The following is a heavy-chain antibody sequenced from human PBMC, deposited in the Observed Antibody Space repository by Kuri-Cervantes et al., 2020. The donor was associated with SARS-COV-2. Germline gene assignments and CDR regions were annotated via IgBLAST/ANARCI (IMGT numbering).Heavy chain of an antibody. D-gene: IGHD6-19*01. J-gene: IGHJ4*02. CDR3: ARDRSAWPFDY. CDR2: IIPDLGVT. Sequence: SVKVSCKASGVTFTRDTINWVRQAPGQGLEWMGRIIPDLGVTNYARKFQGRVTITADKSTNTAYMDLDSLTSEDTAVYYCARDRSAWPFDYWGQGTLVTVSS. V-gene: IGHV1-69*04. CDR1: GVTFTRDT.